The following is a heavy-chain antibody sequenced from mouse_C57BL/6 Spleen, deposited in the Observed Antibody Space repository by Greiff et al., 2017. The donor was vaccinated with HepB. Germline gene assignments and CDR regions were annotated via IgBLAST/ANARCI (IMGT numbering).Heavy chain of an antibody. J-gene: IGHJ3*01. V-gene: IGHV7-3*01. CDR3: ARPITTVVAGEFAY. CDR1: GFTFTDYY. D-gene: IGHD1-1*01. Sequence: EVKLEESGGGLVQPGGSLSLSCAASGFTFTDYYMSWVRQPPGKALEWLGFIRNKANGYTTEYSASVKGRFTISRDNSQSILYLQMNALRAEDSATYYCARPITTVVAGEFAYWGQGTLVTVSA. CDR2: IRNKANGYTT.